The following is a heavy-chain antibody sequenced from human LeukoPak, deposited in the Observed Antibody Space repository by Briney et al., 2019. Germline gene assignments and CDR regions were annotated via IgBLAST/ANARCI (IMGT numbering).Heavy chain of an antibody. V-gene: IGHV3-23*01. Sequence: PGGSLRLSCAASGFTFSSYGMSWVRQAPGKGLEWVSAISGSGGSTYYADSVKGRFTISRDNSKNTLYLQMNSLRAEDTAVYYCAKAPWGLPRINDYWGQGTLVTVSS. CDR1: GFTFSSYG. D-gene: IGHD3-16*01. CDR2: ISGSGGST. J-gene: IGHJ4*02. CDR3: AKAPWGLPRINDY.